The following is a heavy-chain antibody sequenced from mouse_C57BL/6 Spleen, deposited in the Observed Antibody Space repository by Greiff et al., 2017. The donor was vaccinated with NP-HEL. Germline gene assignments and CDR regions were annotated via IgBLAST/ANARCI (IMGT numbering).Heavy chain of an antibody. J-gene: IGHJ2*01. CDR1: GFTFSSYG. Sequence: EVMLVESGGDLVKPGGSLKLSCAASGFTFSSYGMSWVRQTPDKRLEWVATISSGGSYTYYPDSVKGRFTISRDNAKNTLYLQMSSLKSEDTAMYYCARQDDGYLYYFDYWGQGTTLTVSS. CDR2: ISSGGSYT. D-gene: IGHD2-3*01. V-gene: IGHV5-6*01. CDR3: ARQDDGYLYYFDY.